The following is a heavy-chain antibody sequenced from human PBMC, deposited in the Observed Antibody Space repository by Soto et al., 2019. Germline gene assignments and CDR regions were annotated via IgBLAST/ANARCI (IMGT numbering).Heavy chain of an antibody. J-gene: IGHJ4*02. CDR1: GFTFSSHW. Sequence: EVQLVESGGDLVQPGGSLSLSCAASGFTFSSHWMSWVRQAPGKGLEWAANIKGDGSEKYYVDSVKGRFTISRDNAKNSLYRQMNSLRVEDTALYYCAKDVRWGQGTLVTVSS. V-gene: IGHV3-7*05. CDR3: AKDVR. CDR2: IKGDGSEK.